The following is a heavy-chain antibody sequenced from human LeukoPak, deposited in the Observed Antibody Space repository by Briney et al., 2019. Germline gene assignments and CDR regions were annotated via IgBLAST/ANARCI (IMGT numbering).Heavy chain of an antibody. D-gene: IGHD2-15*01. CDR1: GYTFTSYD. V-gene: IGHV1-2*02. CDR2: INPNSGDT. CDR3: AREDIVVVVGAMFDF. J-gene: IGHJ4*02. Sequence: ASVKVSCKASGYTFTSYDINWVRQATGQGLEWMGWINPNSGDTNYAQKFQGSVTMTRDTSIRTVYMELSSLGSDDTAVYYCAREDIVVVVGAMFDFWGQGTLITVSS.